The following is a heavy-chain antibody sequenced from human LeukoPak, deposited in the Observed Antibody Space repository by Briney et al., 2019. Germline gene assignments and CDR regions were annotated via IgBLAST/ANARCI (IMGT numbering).Heavy chain of an antibody. CDR3: ARYIVSYPHDAFDI. CDR1: GGSISSGGYS. Sequence: SETLSLTCAVSGGSISSGGYSWSWIRQPPGKGLEWIGYIYYSGSTSYNPSLKSRVTISVDTSKKQFSLKLSSVTAADTAFYYCARYIVSYPHDAFDIWGQGTMVTVSS. J-gene: IGHJ3*02. CDR2: IYYSGST. D-gene: IGHD1-26*01. V-gene: IGHV4-61*08.